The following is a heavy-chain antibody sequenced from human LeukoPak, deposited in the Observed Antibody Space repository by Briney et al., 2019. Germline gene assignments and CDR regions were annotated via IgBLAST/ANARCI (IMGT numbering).Heavy chain of an antibody. CDR3: AGRALWTVDY. CDR2: ISSSGSTI. D-gene: IGHD3/OR15-3a*01. J-gene: IGHJ4*02. Sequence: PGGSLRVFCAASGFTFSDYHMSWIRQAPGKGLEWVSYISSSGSTIYYADSVKGRFTISRDNAKNSLYLQMNSLRAEDTAVYYCAGRALWTVDYWGQGTLVTVSS. V-gene: IGHV3-11*01. CDR1: GFTFSDYH.